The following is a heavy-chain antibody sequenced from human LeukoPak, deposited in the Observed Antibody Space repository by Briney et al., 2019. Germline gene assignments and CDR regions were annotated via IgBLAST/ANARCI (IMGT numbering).Heavy chain of an antibody. CDR3: ARDRGKVITMVRGNYGMDV. Sequence: GSSVKVSCKASGGTFSSYAISWVRQAPGQGLEWMGWISAYNGNTNYAQKLQGRVTMTTDTSTSTAYMELRSLRSDDTAVYYCARDRGKVITMVRGNYGMDVWGKGTTVTVSS. V-gene: IGHV1-18*01. CDR2: ISAYNGNT. J-gene: IGHJ6*04. CDR1: GGTFSSYA. D-gene: IGHD3-10*01.